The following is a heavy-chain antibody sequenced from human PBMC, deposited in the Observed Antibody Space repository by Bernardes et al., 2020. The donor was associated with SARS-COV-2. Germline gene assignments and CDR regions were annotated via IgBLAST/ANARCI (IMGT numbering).Heavy chain of an antibody. D-gene: IGHD3-10*01. V-gene: IGHV3-7*03. J-gene: IGHJ4*02. Sequence: GGSLRLSCAASGFSFSDYWMSWVRQAPGRGLEWVANINQDGSQKYYVDSVEGRFTISRDNARNSLFLQMNSLRGDDTAVYYCARAYSLDYYASGSYLDYWGQGTLATVSS. CDR3: ARAYSLDYYASGSYLDY. CDR2: INQDGSQK. CDR1: GFSFSDYW.